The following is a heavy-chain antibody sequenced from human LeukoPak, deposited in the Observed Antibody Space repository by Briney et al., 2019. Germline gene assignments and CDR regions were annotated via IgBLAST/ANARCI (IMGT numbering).Heavy chain of an antibody. D-gene: IGHD3-3*01. V-gene: IGHV3-23*01. CDR1: GFTVSSNY. CDR2: ISGAGRSI. J-gene: IGHJ4*02. CDR3: AKRSGGPSPFDY. Sequence: GGSLRLSCAASGFTVSSNYMSWVRQAPGKGLEWVSVISGAGRSIYYADSVKGRFTISRGNSKNTLYLQMNSLRADDTAVYYCAKRSGGPSPFDYWGQGALVTVSS.